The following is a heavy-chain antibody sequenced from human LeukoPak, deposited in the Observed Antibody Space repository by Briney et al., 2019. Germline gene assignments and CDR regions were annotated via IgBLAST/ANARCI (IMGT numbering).Heavy chain of an antibody. D-gene: IGHD5-12*01. CDR3: ARGVPRGYSIDAFDI. V-gene: IGHV3-53*01. J-gene: IGHJ3*02. CDR1: GFTFDDYA. CDR2: IYSGGSI. Sequence: PGGSLRLSCAASGFTFDDYAMHWVRQAPGKGLEWVSVIYSGGSIYYADSVKGRFTISRDNSKNTLYLQMNSLRAEDTAVYYCARGVPRGYSIDAFDIWGQGTMVTVSS.